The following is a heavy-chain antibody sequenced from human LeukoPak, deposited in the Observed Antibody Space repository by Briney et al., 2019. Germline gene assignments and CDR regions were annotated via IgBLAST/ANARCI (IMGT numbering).Heavy chain of an antibody. CDR3: AKDRRCSSTSCAGSMDY. CDR1: GFTFSDYG. V-gene: IGHV3-23*01. CDR2: ISASGGNT. J-gene: IGHJ4*02. Sequence: GGSLRLSCAATGFTFSDYGMSWVRQAPGKGLEWVSGISASGGNTDYAESVKGRFTISRDNSKNTLYLQMNSLRAEDTAVYYCAKDRRCSSTSCAGSMDYWGQGTLVTVSS. D-gene: IGHD2-2*01.